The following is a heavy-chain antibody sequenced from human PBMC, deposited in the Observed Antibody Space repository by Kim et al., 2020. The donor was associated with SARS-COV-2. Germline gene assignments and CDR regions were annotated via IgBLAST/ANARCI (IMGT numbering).Heavy chain of an antibody. J-gene: IGHJ5*02. Sequence: SETLSLTCTVSGGSISSYYWSWIRQPAGKGLEWIGRIYTSGSTNYNPSLKSRVTMSVDTSKNQFSLKLSSVTAADTAVYYCARARGIELSWYKDGDWFDPWGQGTLVTVSS. V-gene: IGHV4-4*07. CDR2: IYTSGST. D-gene: IGHD6-13*01. CDR1: GGSISSYY. CDR3: ARARGIELSWYKDGDWFDP.